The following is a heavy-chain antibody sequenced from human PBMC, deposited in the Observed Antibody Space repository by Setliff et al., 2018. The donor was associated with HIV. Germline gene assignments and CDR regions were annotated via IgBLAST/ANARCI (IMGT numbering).Heavy chain of an antibody. CDR2: IYTSGST. D-gene: IGHD1-26*01. CDR3: ARASVGATGLYAFEI. Sequence: PSETLSLTCTVSGGSISSGSYYWNWIRQPAGKGLEWIGRIYTSGSTNYSPSVKSRVTISVDTSKNQFSLRLNSVTAADTAVYYCARASVGATGLYAFEIWGQGTMVTVSS. CDR1: GGSISSGSYY. V-gene: IGHV4-61*02. J-gene: IGHJ3*02.